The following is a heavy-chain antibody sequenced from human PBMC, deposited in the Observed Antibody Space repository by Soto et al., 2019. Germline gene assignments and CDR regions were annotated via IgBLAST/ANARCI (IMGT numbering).Heavy chain of an antibody. CDR2: ISWDGNST. V-gene: IGHV3-43*01. CDR3: AKTANLGVVIAAFDY. Sequence: VQLVESGGVVVQPGGSLRLSCAASGFTLDDYSMHWVRQGPGKGLEWVSLISWDGNSTYYADSVKGRFTISRDNSRNSLYLQMNSLRTEDTALYYCAKTANLGVVIAAFDYWGQGTLVTVSS. J-gene: IGHJ4*02. D-gene: IGHD2-15*01. CDR1: GFTLDDYS.